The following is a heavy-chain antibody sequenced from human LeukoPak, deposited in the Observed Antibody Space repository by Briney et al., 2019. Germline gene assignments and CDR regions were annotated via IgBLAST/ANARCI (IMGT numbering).Heavy chain of an antibody. V-gene: IGHV3-23*01. D-gene: IGHD1-26*01. CDR1: GLTFSSYA. J-gene: IGHJ4*02. Sequence: GGSLRLSCAASGLTFSSYAMSWVRQAPGKGLEWVSSISSSGGGTFYADSVKGRFTTSRDNSKNTLYLQMNSLKTEDTAVYYCTSRYSGSLRPFDYWGQGTLVTVSS. CDR3: TSRYSGSLRPFDY. CDR2: ISSSGGGT.